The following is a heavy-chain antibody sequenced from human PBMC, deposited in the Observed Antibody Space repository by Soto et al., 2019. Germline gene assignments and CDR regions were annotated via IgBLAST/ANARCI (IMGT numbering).Heavy chain of an antibody. V-gene: IGHV1-69*13. Sequence: GASGKVSCKASGGTFSSYAISWVRQAPGQGLEWMGGIIPIFGTANYAQKFQGRVTITADESTSTAYMELSSLRSEDTAVYYCARKPRIAVAGNRFDPWGQGTLVNVSS. D-gene: IGHD6-19*01. J-gene: IGHJ5*02. CDR3: ARKPRIAVAGNRFDP. CDR2: IIPIFGTA. CDR1: GGTFSSYA.